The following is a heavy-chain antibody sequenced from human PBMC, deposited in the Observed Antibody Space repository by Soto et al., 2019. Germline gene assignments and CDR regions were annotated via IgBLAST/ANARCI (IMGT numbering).Heavy chain of an antibody. V-gene: IGHV3-23*01. CDR3: AKDFKVATSTPYYFDY. CDR2: ISGSGGST. D-gene: IGHD5-12*01. Sequence: PGGSLRLSCAASGFTFSSYAMSWVRQAPGKGLEWVSAISGSGGSTYYADSVKGRFTISRDNSKNTLYLQMNSLRAEDTAVYYCAKDFKVATSTPYYFDYWGQGTLVTVSS. J-gene: IGHJ4*02. CDR1: GFTFSSYA.